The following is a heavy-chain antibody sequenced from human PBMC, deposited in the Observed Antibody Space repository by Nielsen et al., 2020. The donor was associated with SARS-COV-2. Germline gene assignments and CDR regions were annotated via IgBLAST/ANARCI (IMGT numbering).Heavy chain of an antibody. D-gene: IGHD3-9*01. J-gene: IGHJ4*02. CDR2: IYYSGST. V-gene: IGHV4-31*03. Sequence: SETLSLTCTVSGGSISSGGYYWSWIRQHPGKGLEWIGYIYYSGSTYYNPSLKSRVTISVDTSKNQFSLKLSSVTAADTAVYYCARARYFDWLPQYYFDYWGQGTLVTVSS. CDR1: GGSISSGGYY. CDR3: ARARYFDWLPQYYFDY.